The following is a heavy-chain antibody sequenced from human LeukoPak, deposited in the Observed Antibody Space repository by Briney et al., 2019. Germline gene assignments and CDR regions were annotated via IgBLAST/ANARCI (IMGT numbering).Heavy chain of an antibody. CDR1: GFTFSSYS. J-gene: IGHJ4*02. CDR3: ARDTKYAFDN. V-gene: IGHV3-48*01. CDR2: IGISSGNT. D-gene: IGHD2-2*01. Sequence: GGSLRLSCAASGFTFSSYSMNWVRQAPGKGLEWISYIGISSGNTKYADSVKGRFTISGDKAKNSVYLQMNSLRVEHTAVYYCARDTKYAFDNWGQGTPVTVSS.